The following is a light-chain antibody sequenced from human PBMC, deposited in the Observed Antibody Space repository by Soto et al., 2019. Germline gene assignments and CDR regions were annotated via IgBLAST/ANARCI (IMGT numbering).Light chain of an antibody. CDR3: QQYYSTPLT. J-gene: IGKJ4*01. CDR1: QSVLYSSNNKNY. Sequence: DIVMTQSPDSLAVSLGERATINCKSGQSVLYSSNNKNYLAWYQQKPGQPPRLLLYWASSRESGVPERFSGSGSGTDFTLTISSLQAEDVAVYYCQQYYSTPLTFGGGTKVEIK. CDR2: WAS. V-gene: IGKV4-1*01.